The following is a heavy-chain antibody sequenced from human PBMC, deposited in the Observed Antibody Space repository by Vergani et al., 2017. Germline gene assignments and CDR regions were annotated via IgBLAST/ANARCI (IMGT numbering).Heavy chain of an antibody. D-gene: IGHD2-2*01. CDR3: ARSCSSTSCYYYYYYYMDV. V-gene: IGHV3-48*01. Sequence: EVQLVESGGGLVQPGGSLRLSCAASGFTFSSYSMNWVRQAPGKGLEWVSYISSSSSTIYYADSVKGRFTISRDNAKNSLYLQMNSLRAEDTAVYYCARSCSSTSCYYYYYYYMDVWGKGP. CDR1: GFTFSSYS. CDR2: ISSSSSTI. J-gene: IGHJ6*03.